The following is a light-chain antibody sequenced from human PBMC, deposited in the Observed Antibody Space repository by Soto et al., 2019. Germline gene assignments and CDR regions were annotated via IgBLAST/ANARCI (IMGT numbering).Light chain of an antibody. J-gene: IGLJ7*01. CDR3: GADHGSGSNFVYV. V-gene: IGLV9-49*01. CDR1: SGYSNYN. Sequence: PVLTQPPSASASLGASVTLTCTLSSGYSNYNVDWYQQRPGKGPRFVMRVGTGGIVGSKGDGIPDRFSVLGSGLNRYLTIKNIQEEDESDYHCGADHGSGSNFVYVFGGGTQLTVL. CDR2: VGTGGIVG.